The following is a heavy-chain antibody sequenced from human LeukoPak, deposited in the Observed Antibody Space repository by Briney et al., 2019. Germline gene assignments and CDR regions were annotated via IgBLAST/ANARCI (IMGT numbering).Heavy chain of an antibody. CDR2: IIPILGIA. J-gene: IGHJ4*02. V-gene: IGHV1-69*04. CDR3: AREPESGIHADY. Sequence: GASVKVSCKASGGTFSSYAISWVRQAPGQGLEWMGRIIPILGIANYAQKFQGGVTITADKSTSTAYMELSSLRSEDTAVYYCAREPESGIHADYWGQGTLVTVSS. CDR1: GGTFSSYA.